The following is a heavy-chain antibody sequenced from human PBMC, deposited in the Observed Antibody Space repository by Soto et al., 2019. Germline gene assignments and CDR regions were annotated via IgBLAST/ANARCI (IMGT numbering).Heavy chain of an antibody. D-gene: IGHD3-16*02. Sequence: QVQLQQWGAGLLKPSETLSLTCAVYGGSFSGYYWSWIRQPPGKGLEWIGEINHRGRTNYNPSLKSRVTKSLDTSKNQFSLKPSSLTAADTAVYSCARGRSDYVWGSYRYSPPFEHLGQGTLVTVSS. V-gene: IGHV4-34*01. CDR2: INHRGRT. CDR3: ARGRSDYVWGSYRYSPPFEH. CDR1: GGSFSGYY. J-gene: IGHJ4*02.